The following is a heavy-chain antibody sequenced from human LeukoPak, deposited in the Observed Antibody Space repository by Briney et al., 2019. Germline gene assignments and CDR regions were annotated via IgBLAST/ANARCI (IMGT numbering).Heavy chain of an antibody. D-gene: IGHD5-18*01. CDR1: GGSFSGYY. Sequence: SETLSLTCAVYGGSFSGYYWSWIRQPPGKGLEWIGEINHSGSTNYNPSLKSRVTISVDTSKNQFSLKLSSVTAADTAVYYCARGLRGYSYGYDYWGQGILVTVSS. J-gene: IGHJ4*02. CDR2: INHSGST. V-gene: IGHV4-34*01. CDR3: ARGLRGYSYGYDY.